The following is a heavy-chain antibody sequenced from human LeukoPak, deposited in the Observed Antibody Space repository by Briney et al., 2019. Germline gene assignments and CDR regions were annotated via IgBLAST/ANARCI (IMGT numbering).Heavy chain of an antibody. CDR2: ISSSSSTI. CDR3: ARGYCSGGSCLPYYYYYYYMDV. D-gene: IGHD2-15*01. J-gene: IGHJ6*03. V-gene: IGHV3-48*01. Sequence: GGSLRLSCTASGFTFGDYAMSWVRQAPGKGLEWVSYISSSSSTIYYADSVKGRFTISRDNAKNSLYLQMNSLRAEDTAVYYCARGYCSGGSCLPYYYYYYYMDVWGKGTTVTVSS. CDR1: GFTFGDYA.